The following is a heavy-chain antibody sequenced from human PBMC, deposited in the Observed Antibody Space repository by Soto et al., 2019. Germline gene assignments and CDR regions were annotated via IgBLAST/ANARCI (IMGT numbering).Heavy chain of an antibody. CDR2: IYYSGST. CDR3: ARHESSGAAAPYYFNY. CDR1: GGSISSSSYY. D-gene: IGHD6-13*01. Sequence: SETLSLTCTVSGGSISSSSYYWGWIRQPPEKGLEWIGSIYYSGSTYYNPSLKSRVTISVDTSKNQFSLKLSSVTAADTAVYYCARHESSGAAAPYYFNYWSQESLVTVSS. J-gene: IGHJ4*02. V-gene: IGHV4-39*01.